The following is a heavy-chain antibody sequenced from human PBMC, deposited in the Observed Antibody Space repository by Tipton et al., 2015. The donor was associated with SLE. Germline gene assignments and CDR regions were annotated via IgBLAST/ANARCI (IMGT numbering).Heavy chain of an antibody. Sequence: TLSLTCTVSGGSISSGGYYWSWIRQHPGKGLEWIGYIYYSGSTYYNPSLKSRVTISVDKSKNQFSLKLSSVTAADTAVYYCARDHRGYEEAFDIWGQGTMVTVSS. CDR2: IYYSGST. D-gene: IGHD5-12*01. CDR1: GGSISSGGYY. CDR3: ARDHRGYEEAFDI. J-gene: IGHJ3*02. V-gene: IGHV4-31*03.